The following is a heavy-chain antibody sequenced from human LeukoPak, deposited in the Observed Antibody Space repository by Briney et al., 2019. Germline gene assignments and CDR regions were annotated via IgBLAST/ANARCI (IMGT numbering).Heavy chain of an antibody. CDR2: IYYRGST. V-gene: IGHV4-31*03. Sequence: SETLSLTCTVSGGSISSGGYYWSWIRQHPGKGLEWIGYIYYRGSTYYNPSLKSRVTISVDTSKNQFSLRLTSVTAADTAVYYCASTAAAENAALDIWGQGTMVTVSS. CDR1: GGSISSGGYY. J-gene: IGHJ3*02. D-gene: IGHD6-13*01. CDR3: ASTAAAENAALDI.